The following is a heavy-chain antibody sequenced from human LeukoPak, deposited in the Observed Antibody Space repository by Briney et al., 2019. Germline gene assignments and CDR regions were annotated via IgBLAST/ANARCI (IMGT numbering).Heavy chain of an antibody. CDR2: IYYSGNT. CDR3: ARQSKGIIVITDFQH. V-gene: IGHV4-39*01. D-gene: IGHD3-22*01. J-gene: IGHJ1*01. Sequence: SETLSLTCTVSGGSISSSSYYWGWIRQPPGKGLEWIGSIYYSGNTYYSPSLKSRVTISVDTSKSQFSLKLSSVTAADTAVYYCARQSKGIIVITDFQHWGQGTLVTVSS. CDR1: GGSISSSSYY.